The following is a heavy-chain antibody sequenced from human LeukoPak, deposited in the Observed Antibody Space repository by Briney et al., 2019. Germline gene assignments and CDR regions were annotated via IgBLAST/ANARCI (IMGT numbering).Heavy chain of an antibody. J-gene: IGHJ5*01. D-gene: IGHD2-8*01. Sequence: GGSLRLSCAASGFTFSSYEMDWVRQAPEKGLEWISYISSSGGYMYADSVKGRFTISRDNAKNSLSLQMNSLGVEDTGVYYCARDNGWFDYWGQGTLVTVSS. CDR1: GFTFSSYE. CDR2: ISSSGGY. CDR3: ARDNGWFDY. V-gene: IGHV3-48*03.